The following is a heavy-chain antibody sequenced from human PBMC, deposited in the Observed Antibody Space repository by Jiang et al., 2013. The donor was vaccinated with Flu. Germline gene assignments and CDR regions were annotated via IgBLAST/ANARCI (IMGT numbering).Heavy chain of an antibody. J-gene: IGHJ5*02. CDR1: GGTFSSYA. CDR3: ARERGGEITMVRGVEYWFDP. D-gene: IGHD3-10*01. V-gene: IGHV1-69*01. Sequence: GAEVKKPGSSVKVSCKASGGTFSSYAISWVRQAPGQGLGWMGGIIPIFGTANYAQKFQGRVTITADESTSTAYMELSSLRSEDTAVYYCARERGGEITMVRGVEYWFDPWGQGTLVTVSS. CDR2: IIPIFGTA.